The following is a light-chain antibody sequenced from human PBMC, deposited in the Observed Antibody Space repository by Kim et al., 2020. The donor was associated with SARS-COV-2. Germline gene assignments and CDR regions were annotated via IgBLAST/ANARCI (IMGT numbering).Light chain of an antibody. V-gene: IGKV3-20*01. Sequence: SPGERATLSCRARQSVSSSYLAWYQQKPGQAPRHLIYGASSRATGIPDRFSGSGSGTDFTLTISRLEPEDFAVYYCQQYGSSPRTFGQGTKVDIK. CDR2: GAS. J-gene: IGKJ1*01. CDR1: QSVSSSY. CDR3: QQYGSSPRT.